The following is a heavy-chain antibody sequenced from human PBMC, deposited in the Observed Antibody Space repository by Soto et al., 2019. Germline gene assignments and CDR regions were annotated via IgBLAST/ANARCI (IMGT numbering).Heavy chain of an antibody. D-gene: IGHD1-26*01. CDR1: GFTFSSYW. CDR3: ARKGWELLYPYFDY. CDR2: IKQDGSEK. J-gene: IGHJ4*02. V-gene: IGHV3-7*01. Sequence: EVQLVESGGGLVQPGGSLRLSCAASGFTFSSYWMSWVRQAPGKGLEWVANIKQDGSEKYYVDSVKGRFTISRDNAKNSLYLQMNSLRAEDTAVYYCARKGWELLYPYFDYWGQGTLVTVSS.